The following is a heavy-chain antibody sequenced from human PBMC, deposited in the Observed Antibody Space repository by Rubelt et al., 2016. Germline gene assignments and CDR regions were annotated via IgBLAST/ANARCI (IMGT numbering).Heavy chain of an antibody. CDR1: GGSISSSSYY. CDR3: ASRRYNWNHAPYDYYGMDV. J-gene: IGHJ6*02. Sequence: QLQLQESGPGLVKPSETLSLTCTVSGGSISSSSYYWGWIRHPPGKGLEWIGSIYYSGSTSYNPSLRSVVTISVDTSKNHFSRKLSSVTAADTAVYYCASRRYNWNHAPYDYYGMDVWGQGNTVTVSS. D-gene: IGHD1-14*01. CDR2: IYYSGST. V-gene: IGHV4-39*01.